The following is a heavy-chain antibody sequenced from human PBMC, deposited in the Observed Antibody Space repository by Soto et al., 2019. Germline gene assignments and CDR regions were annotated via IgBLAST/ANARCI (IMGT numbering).Heavy chain of an antibody. CDR3: ARRITMVRGPYYYYAMDV. CDR1: GFTFNSHT. V-gene: IGHV3-48*02. CDR2: ITSTSSTK. Sequence: PGGSLRRSWAASGFTFNSHTMNWVRQAPGKGLEWISYITSTSSTKNYADSVKGRFTISRDNANNSLYLQMNSLRDEDTAVYYCARRITMVRGPYYYYAMDVWGQGTTVTVSS. J-gene: IGHJ6*02. D-gene: IGHD3-10*01.